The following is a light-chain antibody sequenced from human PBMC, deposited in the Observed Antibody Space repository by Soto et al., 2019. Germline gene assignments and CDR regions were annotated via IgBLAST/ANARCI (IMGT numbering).Light chain of an antibody. Sequence: QSALTQPASVSGSPGQSITISCTGTSIDVGGYNYVSWYQQHPGKAPNLMIYDVNNRPSGVSNRFSGSKSGNTASLTISGLQAEDEADYYCSSYTCSSTYVVFGGGTKLPVL. CDR1: SIDVGGYNY. CDR3: SSYTCSSTYVV. V-gene: IGLV2-14*01. J-gene: IGLJ2*01. CDR2: DVN.